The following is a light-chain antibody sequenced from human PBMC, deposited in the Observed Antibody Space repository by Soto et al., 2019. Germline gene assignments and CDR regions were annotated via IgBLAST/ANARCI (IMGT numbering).Light chain of an antibody. CDR3: QQYYTTPWT. CDR1: QSVLYSSNKKNY. CDR2: WAS. Sequence: DIVMTQSPDSLAVSLGERATINRKSSQSVLYSSNKKNYLAWYQQKAGQPPKLLIYWASTRESGVPDRFSGGGSGTDFTLTISNLQAGDVAVYYCQQYYTTPWTFGQGTKVEIK. V-gene: IGKV4-1*01. J-gene: IGKJ1*01.